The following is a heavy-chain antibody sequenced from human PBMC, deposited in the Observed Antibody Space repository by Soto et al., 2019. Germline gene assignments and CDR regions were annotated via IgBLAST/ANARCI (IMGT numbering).Heavy chain of an antibody. CDR3: ARETNPNIADY. V-gene: IGHV1-8*01. D-gene: IGHD2-21*01. CDR2: MNPNSGAT. Sequence: ASVKVSCKASGYTFTSYDINWVRQATGQGLEWMGWMNPNSGATGYAQKFQGRVTMTRNTSITTAYMELSSLKSDDPAGYYCARETNPNIADYWGKATQVTVTS. CDR1: GYTFTSYD. J-gene: IGHJ4*02.